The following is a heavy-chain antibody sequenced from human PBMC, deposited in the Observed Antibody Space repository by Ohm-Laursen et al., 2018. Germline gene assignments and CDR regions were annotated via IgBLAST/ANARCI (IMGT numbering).Heavy chain of an antibody. CDR1: GDSMSSYY. CDR2: IYYSGKT. V-gene: IGHV4-59*01. CDR3: ARDGIRGSYFAMDV. J-gene: IGHJ6*02. Sequence: SETLSLTCLVSGDSMSSYYWSWIRQSPGKGLQWIGYIYYSGKTNYNPSLKSRVTISLDKSKTQFSLNLSSVTAADTAIYYCARDGIRGSYFAMDVWGHGTTVLVSS. D-gene: IGHD1-1*01.